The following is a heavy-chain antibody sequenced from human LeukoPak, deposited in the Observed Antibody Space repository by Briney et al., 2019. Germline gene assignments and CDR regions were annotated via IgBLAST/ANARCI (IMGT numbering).Heavy chain of an antibody. J-gene: IGHJ3*02. Sequence: PGGSLRLSCAASGFIVSSNYMSWGRQAPGKGLEWVSVIYSGGSTYYAESVKGRFTISRDNSKITLYLQMNSLRAEDKAVYYCARGSTRRSAFDIWGQGTMVTVSS. D-gene: IGHD6-13*01. CDR1: GFIVSSNY. V-gene: IGHV3-53*01. CDR3: ARGSTRRSAFDI. CDR2: IYSGGST.